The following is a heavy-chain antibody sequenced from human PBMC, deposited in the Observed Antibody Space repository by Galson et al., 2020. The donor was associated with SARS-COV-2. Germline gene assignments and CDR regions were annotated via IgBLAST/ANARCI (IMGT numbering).Heavy chain of an antibody. J-gene: IGHJ4*02. CDR2: IFYSGTT. CDR3: AAYGSSSLDY. D-gene: IGHD6-6*01. V-gene: IGHV4-59*01. Sequence: SETLSLTCAVSGASIKSYYWAWIRQPPGKGLEWIGHIFYSGTTNYNPSLSSRVTLSVDTSEGQFSLNLKSVTAADTAVYYCAAYGSSSLDYRGQGMLVTVSS. CDR1: GASIKSYY.